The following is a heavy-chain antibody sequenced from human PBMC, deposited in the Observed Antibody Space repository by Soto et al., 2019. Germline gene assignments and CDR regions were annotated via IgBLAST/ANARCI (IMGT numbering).Heavy chain of an antibody. V-gene: IGHV3-23*01. CDR1: GFTFSSYA. J-gene: IGHJ6*02. CDR3: AKGNPSYYDSSGYPGPYYYGMDV. Sequence: LRLSCAASGFTFSSYAMSWVRQAPGKGLEWVSAISGSGGSTYYADSVKGRFTISRDNSKNTLYLQMNSLRAEDTAVYYCAKGNPSYYDSSGYPGPYYYGMDVWGQGTTVTVS. CDR2: ISGSGGST. D-gene: IGHD3-22*01.